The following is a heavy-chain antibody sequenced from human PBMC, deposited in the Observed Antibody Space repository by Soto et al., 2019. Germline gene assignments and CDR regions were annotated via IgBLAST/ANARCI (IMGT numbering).Heavy chain of an antibody. V-gene: IGHV4-30-4*01. CDR3: AHDSHGGNTYFDL. J-gene: IGHJ4*02. CDR1: GGSISSGNFY. D-gene: IGHD1-26*01. Sequence: VQLQESGPGLVRPSETLSLTCTVSGGSISSGNFYWSRIRQPPGTGLEWIGYIYFSGSTSYSPCVKSRLTISLNTSNIQFSLKLTSVTATDTAVYYCAHDSHGGNTYFDLWGQGALVTVSS. CDR2: IYFSGST.